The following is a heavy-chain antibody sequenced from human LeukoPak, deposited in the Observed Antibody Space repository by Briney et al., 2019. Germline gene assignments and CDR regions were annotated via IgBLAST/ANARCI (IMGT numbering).Heavy chain of an antibody. Sequence: GGSLRLSCAASGFTFSIYGMHWVRQAPGKGLEWVAVIWYDGSNKYSADSVKGRFTISRDNSKNTLYLQMNGLRAEDTAVYYCARYNWNDDYYYGMDVWGQGTTVTVSS. J-gene: IGHJ6*02. CDR2: IWYDGSNK. V-gene: IGHV3-33*01. CDR1: GFTFSIYG. D-gene: IGHD1-1*01. CDR3: ARYNWNDDYYYGMDV.